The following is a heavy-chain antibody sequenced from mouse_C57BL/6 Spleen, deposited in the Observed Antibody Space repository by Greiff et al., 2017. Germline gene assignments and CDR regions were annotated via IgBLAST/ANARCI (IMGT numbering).Heavy chain of an antibody. CDR2: IYPGSGNT. Sequence: QVQLQQSGAELVRPGASVKLSCKASGYTFTDYYINWVKQRPGQGLEWIARIYPGSGNTYYNEKFKGKATLTAEKSSSTAYMQLSSLTSEDSAVYFCARFYDYGYAMDYWGQGTSVTVSS. V-gene: IGHV1-76*01. D-gene: IGHD2-4*01. CDR1: GYTFTDYY. J-gene: IGHJ4*01. CDR3: ARFYDYGYAMDY.